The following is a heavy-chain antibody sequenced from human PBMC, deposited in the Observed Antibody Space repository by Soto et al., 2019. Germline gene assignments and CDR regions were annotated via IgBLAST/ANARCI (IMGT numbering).Heavy chain of an antibody. CDR3: ANFACSGSLCYFDY. Sequence: EVQLLESGGGLVQPGGSLRLACVASGFTLNSHGMSWVRQAPGKGLEWVSMISHSAGTTYYADSVKGRFTIFRDNSQNTLYLQMNNLRTEDTAVYHCANFACSGSLCYFDYWGLGTLVTVSS. V-gene: IGHV3-23*01. J-gene: IGHJ4*02. D-gene: IGHD2-15*01. CDR1: GFTLNSHG. CDR2: ISHSAGTT.